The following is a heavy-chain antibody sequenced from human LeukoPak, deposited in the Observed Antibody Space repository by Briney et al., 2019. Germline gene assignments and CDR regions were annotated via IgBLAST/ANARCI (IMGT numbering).Heavy chain of an antibody. CDR3: AKSPAPGYYYYYYMDV. CDR2: INWNGGSP. D-gene: IGHD2-2*01. Sequence: GGSLRLSCAASGFTFGDCGMSWVRQAPGKGLEWVSGINWNGGSPRYADSVKGRFTISRDNAKNSLYLQMNSLRAEDTAVYYCAKSPAPGYYYYYYMDVWGKGTTVTVSS. J-gene: IGHJ6*03. CDR1: GFTFGDCG. V-gene: IGHV3-20*04.